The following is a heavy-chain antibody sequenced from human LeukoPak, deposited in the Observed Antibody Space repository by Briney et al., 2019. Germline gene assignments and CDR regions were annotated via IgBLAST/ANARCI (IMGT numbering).Heavy chain of an antibody. CDR1: GFTSSNDR. Sequence: GGSLRLSSAASGFTSSNDRMGWVRQAPAKGLEWVAIIMLDGSEKYDVESVRGRITISRDDAQNSLYLQMSSLRAEDSGVYYCGRWGVTSGLDRWGRGTLVTVSS. CDR3: GRWGVTSGLDR. J-gene: IGHJ5*02. V-gene: IGHV3-7*01. D-gene: IGHD3-10*01. CDR2: IMLDGSEK.